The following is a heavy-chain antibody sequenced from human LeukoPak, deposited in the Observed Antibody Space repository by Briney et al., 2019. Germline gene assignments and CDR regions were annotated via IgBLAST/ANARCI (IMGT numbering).Heavy chain of an antibody. J-gene: IGHJ5*02. CDR2: INAGNGNT. D-gene: IGHD3-10*01. CDR3: ARPGVRGVIPYNWFDP. V-gene: IGHV1-3*01. Sequence: GASVKVSCKASGYTFTSYAMHWVRQAPGQRLEWMGWINAGNGNTKYSQKFQGRVTITRDTSASTAYMELSSLRSEDTAVYYCARPGVRGVIPYNWFDPWGQGTLVTVSS. CDR1: GYTFTSYA.